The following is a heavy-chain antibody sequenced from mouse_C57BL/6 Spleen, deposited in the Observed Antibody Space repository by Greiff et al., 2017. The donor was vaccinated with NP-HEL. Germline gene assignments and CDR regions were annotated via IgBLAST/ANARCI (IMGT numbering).Heavy chain of an antibody. CDR2: ISNGGGST. CDR1: GFTFSDYY. J-gene: IGHJ3*01. Sequence: EVMLVESGGGLVQPGGSLKLSCAASGFTFSDYYMYWVRQTPEKRLEWVAYISNGGGSTYYPDTVKGRFTISRDNAKNTLYLQMSRLKSEDTAMYYCARDYYDYDGAYWGQGTLVTVSA. V-gene: IGHV5-12*01. D-gene: IGHD2-4*01. CDR3: ARDYYDYDGAY.